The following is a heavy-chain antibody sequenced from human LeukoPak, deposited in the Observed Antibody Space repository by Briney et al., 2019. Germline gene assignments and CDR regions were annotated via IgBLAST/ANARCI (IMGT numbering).Heavy chain of an antibody. Sequence: SGGSLRLSCAASGFTFSSYAMSWVRQAPGKGQEWVSAISGGGGSTYYADSVKGRFTISRDNSKNTLYLQMNSLRAEDTAVYYCAKDLLRITIFGVVIISPFDYWGQGTLVTVSS. D-gene: IGHD3-3*01. CDR1: GFTFSSYA. CDR2: ISGGGGST. J-gene: IGHJ4*02. V-gene: IGHV3-23*01. CDR3: AKDLLRITIFGVVIISPFDY.